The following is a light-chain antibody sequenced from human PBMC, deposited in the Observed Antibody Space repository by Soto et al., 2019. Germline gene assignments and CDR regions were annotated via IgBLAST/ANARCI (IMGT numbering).Light chain of an antibody. CDR2: TND. CDR3: AAWDDTSSFV. V-gene: IGLV1-44*01. Sequence: HCVLTHAPSATGIPGEGVIITCSGGSSNIGRNTVNWYQHLPGTAPRLLIYTNDQRPSGVPDRFSGSKSGTSASLAISGLQSEDEADYYCAAWDDTSSFVFGTGTKVTV. J-gene: IGLJ1*01. CDR1: SSNIGRNT.